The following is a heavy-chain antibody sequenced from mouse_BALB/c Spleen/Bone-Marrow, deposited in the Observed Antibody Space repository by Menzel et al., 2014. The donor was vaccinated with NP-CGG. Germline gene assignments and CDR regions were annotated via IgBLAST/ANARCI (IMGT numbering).Heavy chain of an antibody. Sequence: QVQLQQSGAELAKPGASVKMSCKASGYTFTSYWMHWVKQRPGQGLERIGYINPSTGYTNYNQRFKDKATLTADKSSSTAYMQLRSLTSEDSAIYYWTRGIAAVVAADFDYWGQGTTLTVSS. CDR3: TRGIAAVVAADFDY. J-gene: IGHJ2*01. D-gene: IGHD1-1*01. V-gene: IGHV1-7*01. CDR2: INPSTGYT. CDR1: GYTFTSYW.